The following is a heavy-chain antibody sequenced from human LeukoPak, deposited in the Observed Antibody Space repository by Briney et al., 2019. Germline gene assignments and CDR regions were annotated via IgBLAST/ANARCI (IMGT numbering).Heavy chain of an antibody. CDR1: GGSISSTSYY. D-gene: IGHD1-26*01. J-gene: IGHJ4*02. CDR3: ATNFVVGATIYYFDD. CDR2: IYYSGST. V-gene: IGHV4-39*01. Sequence: SQTLSLTCTVSGGSISSTSYYWGWIRQPPGKGLEWIGSIYYSGSTYYNPSLKSRVTISVDTSKNQFSLKLSSVTAADTAVYYCATNFVVGATIYYFDDWGQGTLVTVSS.